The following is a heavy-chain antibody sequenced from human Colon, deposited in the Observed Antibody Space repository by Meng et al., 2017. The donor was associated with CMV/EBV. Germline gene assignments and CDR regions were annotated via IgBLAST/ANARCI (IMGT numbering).Heavy chain of an antibody. J-gene: IGHJ3*02. Sequence: GESLKISCIASGFTFGGYAMSWVRQAPGKGLEWVSVIYGSGRSSSSADSVKGLFSISRDNSKNTVSLQMSSLRAEDTAVYYCARLLVGALDTHAFDIWGRGTLVTVSS. V-gene: IGHV3-23*03. CDR1: GFTFGGYA. CDR2: IYGSGRSS. CDR3: ARLLVGALDTHAFDI. D-gene: IGHD1-26*01.